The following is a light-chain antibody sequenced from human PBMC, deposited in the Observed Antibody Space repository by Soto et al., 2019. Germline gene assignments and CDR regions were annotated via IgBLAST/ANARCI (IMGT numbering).Light chain of an antibody. V-gene: IGKV3-15*01. CDR3: QQYHDGYT. CDR2: GAS. CDR1: QGVNSY. Sequence: EIVLTQLPASLSVYPGERATLSCRASQGVNSYLGWYQHKPGQAPRLLIYGASTRAADVPARFSGSGSGTDFTLTISSLQSEDSAIYYCQQYHDGYTFGLGTRLEIK. J-gene: IGKJ2*01.